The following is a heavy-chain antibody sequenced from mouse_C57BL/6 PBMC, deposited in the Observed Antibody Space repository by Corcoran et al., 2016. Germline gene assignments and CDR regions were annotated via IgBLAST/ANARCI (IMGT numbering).Heavy chain of an antibody. CDR3: ARSPYYDGSFDY. V-gene: IGHV1-75*01. Sequence: QVQLQQSGPELVKPGASVKISCKASGYTFTDYYINWVKQRPGQGLEWIGWIFSGSGSTDYNEKFKGKATITVDKSSSTAYMLLSSLTSDDAAVYFCARSPYYDGSFDYWGQGIILTVSS. J-gene: IGHJ2*01. CDR2: IFSGSGST. CDR1: GYTFTDYY. D-gene: IGHD1-1*01.